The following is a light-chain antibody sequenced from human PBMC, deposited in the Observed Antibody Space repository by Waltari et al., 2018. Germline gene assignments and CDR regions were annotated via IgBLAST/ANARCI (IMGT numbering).Light chain of an antibody. V-gene: IGLV3-1*01. CDR3: QAWDSSTVV. CDR1: KLGDKY. Sequence: SYELTQPPSVSVSPGQTASITCPGDKLGDKYVCWYQQKTGQSPVLVIYQDTERPSGIPERFSGSNSGNTATLTISGTQAMDEADYYCQAWDSSTVVFGGGTKLTVL. J-gene: IGLJ2*01. CDR2: QDT.